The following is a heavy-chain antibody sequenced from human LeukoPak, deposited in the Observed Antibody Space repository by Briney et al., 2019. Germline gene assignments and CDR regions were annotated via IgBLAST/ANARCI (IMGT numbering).Heavy chain of an antibody. CDR2: INHSGST. D-gene: IGHD6-19*01. Sequence: SETLSLTCAVYGGSFSGYYWNWIRQPPGKGLEWIGEINHSGSTNYNPSLKSRVTISVDTSKNQFSLKLSSVTAADTAVYFCARRRAGHNIKGYFDYWGQGTLVTVSS. V-gene: IGHV4-34*01. CDR1: GGSFSGYY. J-gene: IGHJ4*02. CDR3: ARRRAGHNIKGYFDY.